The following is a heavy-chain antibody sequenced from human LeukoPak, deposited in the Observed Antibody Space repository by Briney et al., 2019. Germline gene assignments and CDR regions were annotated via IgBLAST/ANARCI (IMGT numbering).Heavy chain of an antibody. Sequence: PGGSLRLSCAASGFTVSSNYMSWVRQAPGKGLEWVSVIYSGGSTYYADSVKGRFTISRDNSKNTLYLQMNSLRAEDTAVYYCARDRCSGGSCYTTQFDYWGQGTLVTVSS. CDR1: GFTVSSNY. CDR2: IYSGGST. CDR3: ARDRCSGGSCYTTQFDY. V-gene: IGHV3-53*01. D-gene: IGHD2-15*01. J-gene: IGHJ4*02.